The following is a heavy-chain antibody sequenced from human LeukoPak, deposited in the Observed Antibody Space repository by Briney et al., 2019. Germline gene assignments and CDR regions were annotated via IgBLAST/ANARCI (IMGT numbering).Heavy chain of an antibody. CDR1: GFTFTNYG. CDR3: AISGWLLPFDY. D-gene: IGHD5-12*01. J-gene: IGHJ4*02. CDR2: MWYDGTNK. V-gene: IGHV3-33*01. Sequence: PGGSLRLSCAASGFTFTNYGIHWVRQAPGKGLEWVAVMWYDGTNKYYADSVKGRFTISRDNSKNTLYLQMNSLRAEDTAVYYCAISGWLLPFDYWGQGTLVTVSS.